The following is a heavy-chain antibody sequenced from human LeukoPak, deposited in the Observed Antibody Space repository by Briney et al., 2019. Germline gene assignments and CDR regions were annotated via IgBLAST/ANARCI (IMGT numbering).Heavy chain of an antibody. V-gene: IGHV3-11*04. J-gene: IGHJ4*02. D-gene: IGHD3-9*01. CDR2: ISSSGSTI. CDR1: GFTFSDYY. Sequence: GGSLTLSCAASGFTFSDYYMSWIRQAPGKGLEWVSYISSSGSTIYYADSVKGRFTISRDNAKNSLYLQMNSLRAEDTAVYYCARVVLRYFDWLSTDQFDYWGQGTLVTVSS. CDR3: ARVVLRYFDWLSTDQFDY.